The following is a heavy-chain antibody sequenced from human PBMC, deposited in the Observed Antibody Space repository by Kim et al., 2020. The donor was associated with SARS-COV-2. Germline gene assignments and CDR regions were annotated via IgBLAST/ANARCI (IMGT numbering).Heavy chain of an antibody. CDR3: ARTTYYDFWSGYPLYYYYMDV. D-gene: IGHD3-3*01. CDR2: IYYSGST. V-gene: IGHV4-59*01. CDR1: GGSISSYY. Sequence: SETLSLTCTVSGGSISSYYWSWIRQPPGKGLEWIGYIYYSGSTNYNPSLKSRVTISVDTSKNQFSLKLSSVTAADTAVYYCARTTYYDFWSGYPLYYYYMDVWGKGTTVTVSS. J-gene: IGHJ6*03.